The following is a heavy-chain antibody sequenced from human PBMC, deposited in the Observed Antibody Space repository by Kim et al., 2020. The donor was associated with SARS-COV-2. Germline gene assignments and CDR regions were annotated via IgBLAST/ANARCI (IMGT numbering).Heavy chain of an antibody. J-gene: IGHJ6*02. CDR2: INHSGST. V-gene: IGHV4-34*01. D-gene: IGHD3-10*01. CDR3: ARGYYYSSGSWGATYYYGMDV. Sequence: SETLSLTCAVYGGSFSGYYWSWIRQPPGKGLEWIGEINHSGSTNYNPSLKSRVTISVDTSKNQFSLKLSSVTAADTAVYYCARGYYYSSGSWGATYYYGMDVWGQGTTVTVSS. CDR1: GGSFSGYY.